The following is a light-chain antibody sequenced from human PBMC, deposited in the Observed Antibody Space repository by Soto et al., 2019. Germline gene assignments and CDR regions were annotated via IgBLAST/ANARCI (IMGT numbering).Light chain of an antibody. J-gene: IGLJ1*01. CDR3: ETWDSNTHV. CDR1: SGHSSYI. Sequence: QSVLTQSSSASASLGSSVKLTCTLSSGHSSYIIAWHQQQPGKAPRYLMKLEGSGSYNKGSGVPDRFSGSSSGADRYLTIDNLQFEDEADYYCETWDSNTHVFGTGTKLTVL. V-gene: IGLV4-60*02. CDR2: LEGSGSY.